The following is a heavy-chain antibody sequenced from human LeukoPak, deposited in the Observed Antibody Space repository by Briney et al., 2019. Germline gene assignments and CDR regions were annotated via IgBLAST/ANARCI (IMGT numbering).Heavy chain of an antibody. D-gene: IGHD3-16*01. V-gene: IGHV3-30-3*02. CDR2: ISYDGSNK. CDR3: AKLPVDPRKDYDYVWGSYRTSDY. Sequence: GRSLRLSCAASGFTFSSYAMHWVRQAPGKGLEWVAVISYDGSNKYYADSVKGRFTISRDNSKNTLYLQMNSLRAEDTAVYYCAKLPVDPRKDYDYVWGSYRTSDYWGQGTLVTVSS. CDR1: GFTFSSYA. J-gene: IGHJ4*02.